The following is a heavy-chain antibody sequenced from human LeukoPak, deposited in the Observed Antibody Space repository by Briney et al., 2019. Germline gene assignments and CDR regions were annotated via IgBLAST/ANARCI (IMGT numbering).Heavy chain of an antibody. CDR2: IYHSGST. J-gene: IGHJ5*02. Sequence: SETLSLTCAVSGGSISSSNWWSWVRQPPGKGLEWIGEIYHSGSTNYNPSLKSRVTISVDTSKNQFSLKLSSVTAADTAVYYCARGQYYYGSGSFWFDPWGQGTLVTVSS. V-gene: IGHV4-4*02. D-gene: IGHD3-10*01. CDR3: ARGQYYYGSGSFWFDP. CDR1: GGSISSSNW.